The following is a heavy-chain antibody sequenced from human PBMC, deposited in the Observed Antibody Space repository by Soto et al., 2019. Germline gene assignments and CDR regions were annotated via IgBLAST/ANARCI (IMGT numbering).Heavy chain of an antibody. CDR2: ISSDGSNK. CDR3: AKDPGYGLDY. Sequence: QVQLVESGGGVVQPGRSLRLSCAGSGFTFSTYGMHWVRQAPGKGLEWVAAISSDGSNKYYADSVKGRFSIYIDISKNALYLQMNSLRAEDTALYYCAKDPGYGLDYWSQGTLVTVSS. D-gene: IGHD5-12*01. CDR1: GFTFSTYG. V-gene: IGHV3-30*18. J-gene: IGHJ4*02.